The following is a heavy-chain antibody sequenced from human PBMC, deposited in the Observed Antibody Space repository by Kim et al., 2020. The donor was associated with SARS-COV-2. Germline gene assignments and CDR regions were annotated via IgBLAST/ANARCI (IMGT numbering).Heavy chain of an antibody. CDR3: ASTTFLIVATKTYYFDY. D-gene: IGHD5-12*01. CDR1: GGSISSSSYY. Sequence: SDTLSLTCTVSGGSISSSSYYWGWIRQPPGKGLEWIGSIYYSGSTYYNPSLKIRVTISVDTSKNQFSLKLSSVTAADTAVYYCASTTFLIVATKTYYFDYWGQGTLVTVSS. J-gene: IGHJ4*02. V-gene: IGHV4-39*01. CDR2: IYYSGST.